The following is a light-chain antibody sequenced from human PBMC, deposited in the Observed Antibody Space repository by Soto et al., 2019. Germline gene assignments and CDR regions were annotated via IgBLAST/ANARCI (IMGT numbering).Light chain of an antibody. Sequence: DIQMTQSPSTLSASVGDRVTISCRASENINRCLAWYQQKPGKAPKLLIYDASNLESGVPSRFSGSESGTEFTFSISSLQPDDSATYYCQQCYRYWTFGQGTKVDIK. J-gene: IGKJ1*01. CDR2: DAS. V-gene: IGKV1-5*01. CDR3: QQCYRYWT. CDR1: ENINRC.